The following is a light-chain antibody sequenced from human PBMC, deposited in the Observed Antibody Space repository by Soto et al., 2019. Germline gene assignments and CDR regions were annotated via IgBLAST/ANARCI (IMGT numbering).Light chain of an antibody. J-gene: IGKJ1*01. V-gene: IGKV3-15*01. CDR1: QRLSSN. CDR3: QQYINWPRT. Sequence: EIVLTQSPVTLSVSPLEIVTLSFMASQRLSSNLAWYQQRPGQAPRLLIYGASIRATDIPARFIGSGPGTEFTLTISSLQSEDFAVYYCQQYINWPRTFGQGTKVDIK. CDR2: GAS.